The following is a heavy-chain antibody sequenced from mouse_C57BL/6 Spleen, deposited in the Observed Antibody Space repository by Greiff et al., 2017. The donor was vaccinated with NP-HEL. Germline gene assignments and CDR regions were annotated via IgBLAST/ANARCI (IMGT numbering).Heavy chain of an antibody. V-gene: IGHV5-16*01. Sequence: EVQVVESEGGLVQPGSSMKLSCTASGFTFSDYYMAWVRQVPEKGLEWVANINYDGSSTYYLDSLQSRFIISRDNAKTILYLQMSSLKSEDTATYYCARVYDGDYAMDYWGQGTSVTVSS. D-gene: IGHD2-3*01. CDR2: INYDGSST. J-gene: IGHJ4*01. CDR1: GFTFSDYY. CDR3: ARVYDGDYAMDY.